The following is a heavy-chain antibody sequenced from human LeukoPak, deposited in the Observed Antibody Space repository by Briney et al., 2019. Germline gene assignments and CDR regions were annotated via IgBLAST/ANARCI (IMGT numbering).Heavy chain of an antibody. CDR2: ISSSSYI. J-gene: IGHJ3*02. D-gene: IGHD4-17*01. V-gene: IGHV3-21*01. CDR1: GFTFSSYS. CDR3: ARIFDGDSDALDI. Sequence: GGSLRLSCAASGFTFSSYSMNWVRQAPGKGLEWVSSISSSSYIYYADSVKGRFTISRDNAKNSLYLQMNSLRAEDTAVYYCARIFDGDSDALDIWGQGTMVTVSS.